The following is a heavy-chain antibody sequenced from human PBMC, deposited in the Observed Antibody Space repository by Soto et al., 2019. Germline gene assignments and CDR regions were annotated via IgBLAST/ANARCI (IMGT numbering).Heavy chain of an antibody. CDR1: GGSISSYY. Sequence: SETLSLTCTVSGGSISSYYWSWIRQPPGKGLEWIGYIYYSGSTNYNPSLKSRVTISVDTSKNQFSLKLSSVTAADTAVYYCARTSLDGYNLYWGQGTLVTVSS. V-gene: IGHV4-59*01. D-gene: IGHD5-12*01. CDR2: IYYSGST. J-gene: IGHJ4*02. CDR3: ARTSLDGYNLY.